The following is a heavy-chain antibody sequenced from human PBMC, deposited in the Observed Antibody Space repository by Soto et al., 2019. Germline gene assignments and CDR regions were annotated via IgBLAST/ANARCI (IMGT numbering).Heavy chain of an antibody. Sequence: EVQLVESGGGLVQPGRSLRLSCAASGFTFDDYAMHWVRQAPGKGLEWVSGISWNSGSIGYADSVKGRFTISRDNAKNSLYLQMNSLRAEDTALYYCASGEELWAVLDYWGQGTLVTVSS. CDR2: ISWNSGSI. CDR1: GFTFDDYA. D-gene: IGHD3-10*01. V-gene: IGHV3-9*01. CDR3: ASGEELWAVLDY. J-gene: IGHJ4*02.